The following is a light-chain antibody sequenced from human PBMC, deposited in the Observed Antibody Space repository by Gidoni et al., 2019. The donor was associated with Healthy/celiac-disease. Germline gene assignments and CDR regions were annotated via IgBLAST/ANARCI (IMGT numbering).Light chain of an antibody. CDR1: QSVSSY. J-gene: IGKJ2*01. CDR2: DAS. CDR3: QQRSNWPPMYT. Sequence: EIVLTQSPATLSLSPGERATLSCRASQSVSSYLAWYQQKPGQAPRLLIYDASNRATGIPARFSGSGFGTDFPLTIRRIEPEDFAVYYCQQRSNWPPMYTFGQGTKLEIK. V-gene: IGKV3-11*01.